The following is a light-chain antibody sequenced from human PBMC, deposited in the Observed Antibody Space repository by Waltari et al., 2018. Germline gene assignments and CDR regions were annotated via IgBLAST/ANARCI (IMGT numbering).Light chain of an antibody. V-gene: IGKV3-11*01. CDR3: QQRSSWTT. Sequence: IVLTQSPATLSLSPGERATLSCRASQSVTRYLAWYQPKPGQAPRPPIPDASHRAAGIPARFSGSGFETDFTLTISRLEAEDSAVYYWQQRSSWTTFGGGTKVEIK. CDR2: DAS. J-gene: IGKJ4*01. CDR1: QSVTRY.